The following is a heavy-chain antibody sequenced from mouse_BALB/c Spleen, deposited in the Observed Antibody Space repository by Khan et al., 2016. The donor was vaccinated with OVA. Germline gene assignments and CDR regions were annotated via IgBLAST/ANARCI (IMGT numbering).Heavy chain of an antibody. CDR2: VSTCGGYT. CDR1: GFTFSTYG. V-gene: IGHV5-6*01. D-gene: IGHD1-1*01. CDR3: TRLAYYYDSEGFAY. Sequence: EVELVESGGDLVKPGGSLKLSCAASGFTFSTYGMSWVRQTPDKRLEWVATVSTCGGYTYYPDCVKGRFTISRDNAKNTLYLQMSCLKSEDTAMLYCTRLAYYYDSEGFAYWGQGTLVTVSA. J-gene: IGHJ3*01.